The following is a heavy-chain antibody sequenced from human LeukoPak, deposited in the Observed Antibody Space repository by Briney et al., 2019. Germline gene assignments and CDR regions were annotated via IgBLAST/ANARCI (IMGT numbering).Heavy chain of an antibody. D-gene: IGHD6-13*01. CDR1: GFSLSTSGVG. CDR2: IYWDDDK. V-gene: IGHV2-5*02. J-gene: IGHJ5*02. Sequence: ESGPTLVKPTQTLTLTCTFSGFSLSTSGVGVGWIRQPPGKALEWLALIYWDDDKRYSPSLKSRLTITKDTSKNQVVLTMTNMDPVDTATYYCALEGGHSSSPNGLWFDPWGQGTLVTVSS. CDR3: ALEGGHSSSPNGLWFDP.